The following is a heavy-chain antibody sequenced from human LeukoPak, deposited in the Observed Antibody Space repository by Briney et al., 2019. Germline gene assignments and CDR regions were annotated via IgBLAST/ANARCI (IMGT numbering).Heavy chain of an antibody. J-gene: IGHJ4*02. CDR2: ITWDGGST. Sequence: GESLRLSCAASGFTFDDYAMHWVRQAPGKGLAWVSLITWDGGSTYYADSVKGRFTISRDNSKNSLSLQMNSLRAEDTALYYCAKDGKNYFDYWGQGTLVTVSS. V-gene: IGHV3-43D*03. CDR1: GFTFDDYA. CDR3: AKDGKNYFDY.